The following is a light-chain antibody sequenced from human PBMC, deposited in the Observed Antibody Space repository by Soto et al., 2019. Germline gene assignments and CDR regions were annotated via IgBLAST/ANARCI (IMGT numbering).Light chain of an antibody. V-gene: IGKV3-20*01. Sequence: VLTQSPCTLSLSPGERATLSCRASQSVSSSYLAWYQQKPGQAPRLLIYGASSRATGIPDRFSGSGSGTDFTLTISRLEPEDFAVYYCQQYGSFWTFGQGTKVDIK. J-gene: IGKJ1*01. CDR3: QQYGSFWT. CDR1: QSVSSSY. CDR2: GAS.